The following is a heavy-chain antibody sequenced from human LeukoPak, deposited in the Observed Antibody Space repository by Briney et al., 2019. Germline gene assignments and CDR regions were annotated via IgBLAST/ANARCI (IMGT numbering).Heavy chain of an antibody. V-gene: IGHV4-34*01. CDR3: SRTFRESYYDFWSGYSTLDY. CDR2: INHSGST. CDR1: GGSFSGYY. J-gene: IGHJ4*02. D-gene: IGHD3-3*01. Sequence: SETLSLTCAVYGGSFSGYYWSWIRQPPGKGLEWIGEINHSGSTNHNPSLKSRVTISVDTSKNQFSLKLSSVTAADTAVYCCSRTFRESYYDFWSGYSTLDYWGQGTLVTVSS.